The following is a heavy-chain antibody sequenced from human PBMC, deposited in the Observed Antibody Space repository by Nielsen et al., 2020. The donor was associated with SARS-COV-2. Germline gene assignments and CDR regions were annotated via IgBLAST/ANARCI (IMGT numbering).Heavy chain of an antibody. V-gene: IGHV4-4*02. CDR3: ARKLGYCSSTSCYPIYYYMDV. Sequence: VRQAPGKGLEWIGEIYHSGSTNYNPSLKSRVTISVDKSKNQFSLKLSSVTAADTAVYYCARKLGYCSSTSCYPIYYYMDVWGKGTTVTVSS. CDR2: IYHSGST. J-gene: IGHJ6*03. D-gene: IGHD2-2*01.